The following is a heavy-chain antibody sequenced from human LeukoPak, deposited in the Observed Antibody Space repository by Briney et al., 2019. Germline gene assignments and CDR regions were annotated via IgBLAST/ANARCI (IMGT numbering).Heavy chain of an antibody. D-gene: IGHD1-7*01. Sequence: PGGSLRLSCAASGFTFSDYAMHWVRQAPGKGLAWVAVISKDGSDKYYPGSVRGRFTISRDNSKNTIYLQMDSLRAEDTAIYYCARDYWWNYDYWGQGTLVTVSS. CDR1: GFTFSDYA. V-gene: IGHV3-30-3*01. CDR2: ISKDGSDK. CDR3: ARDYWWNYDY. J-gene: IGHJ4*02.